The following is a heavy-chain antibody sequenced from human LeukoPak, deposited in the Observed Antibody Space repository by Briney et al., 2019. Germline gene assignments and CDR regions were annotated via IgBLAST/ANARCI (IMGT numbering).Heavy chain of an antibody. CDR3: ARELRGYSYARGGAFDI. CDR2: IIPIFGTA. J-gene: IGHJ3*02. D-gene: IGHD5-18*01. Sequence: GASVKVSCKASGGSFSSYAISWVRQAPGQGLEWMGRIIPIFGTANYAQKFQGRVTITTDESTSTAYMELSSLRSEDTAVYYCARELRGYSYARGGAFDIWGQGTMVTVSS. CDR1: GGSFSSYA. V-gene: IGHV1-69*05.